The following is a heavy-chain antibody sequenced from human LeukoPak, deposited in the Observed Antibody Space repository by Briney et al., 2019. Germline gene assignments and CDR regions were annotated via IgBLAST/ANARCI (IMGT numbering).Heavy chain of an antibody. Sequence: SVKVSCKAPGGTFSSYAISWVRQAPGQGLEWMGGIIPIFGTANYAQKFQGRVTITTDESTCTAYMELSSLRSKDTAVYYCAAGYYDILTGYSNWFAPWGQGTLVTVSS. CDR3: AAGYYDILTGYSNWFAP. V-gene: IGHV1-69*05. D-gene: IGHD3-9*01. CDR1: GGTFSSYA. J-gene: IGHJ5*02. CDR2: IIPIFGTA.